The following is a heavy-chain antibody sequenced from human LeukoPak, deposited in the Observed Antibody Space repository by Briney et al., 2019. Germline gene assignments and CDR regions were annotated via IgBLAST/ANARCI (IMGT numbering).Heavy chain of an antibody. V-gene: IGHV3-23*01. CDR1: GFMFSSNW. CDR2: ISGSGGST. J-gene: IGHJ4*02. Sequence: GGSLRLSCAASGFMFSSNWMSWVRQAPGKGLEWVSAISGSGGSTYYADSVKGRFTISRDNSKNTLYLQMNSLRAEDTAVYYCAKVKNYYDSSGYYYVWGQGTLVTVSS. CDR3: AKVKNYYDSSGYYYV. D-gene: IGHD3-22*01.